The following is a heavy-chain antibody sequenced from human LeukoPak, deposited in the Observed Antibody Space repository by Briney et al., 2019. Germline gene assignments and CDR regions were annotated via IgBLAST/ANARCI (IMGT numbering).Heavy chain of an antibody. V-gene: IGHV3-30*03. CDR1: GFTFSIYG. CDR2: ISYDGSNI. CDR3: ARDYYGSGTYYTPPQASGY. Sequence: GGSLRLSCAASGFTFSIYGMHWVRQAPGKGLEWVAVISYDGSNIYYADSVKGRFTISRDNSDNTLFLQMNSLRAEDTAVYFCARDYYGSGTYYTPPQASGYWGQGTLVTVSS. J-gene: IGHJ4*02. D-gene: IGHD3-10*01.